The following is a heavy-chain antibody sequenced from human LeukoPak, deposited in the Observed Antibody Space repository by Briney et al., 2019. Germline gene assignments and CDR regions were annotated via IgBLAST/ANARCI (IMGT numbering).Heavy chain of an antibody. J-gene: IGHJ5*02. CDR1: GYTFTGYY. CDR3: ARGRGTVVWLYGQGNWFDP. CDR2: MNPNSGNT. D-gene: IGHD2-2*02. V-gene: IGHV1-8*02. Sequence: VASVKVSCKASGYTFTGYYMHWVRQAPGQGLEWMGWMNPNSGNTGYAQKFQGRVTMTRNTSISTAYMELSSLRSEDTAVYYCARGRGTVVWLYGQGNWFDPWGQGTLVTVSS.